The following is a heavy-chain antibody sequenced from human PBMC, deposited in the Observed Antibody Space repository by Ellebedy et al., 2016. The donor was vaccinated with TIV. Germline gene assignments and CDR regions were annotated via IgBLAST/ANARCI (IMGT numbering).Heavy chain of an antibody. CDR1: SVSMKNYY. V-gene: IGHV4-59*08. D-gene: IGHD3-10*01. J-gene: IGHJ6*02. CDR2: VYYSGTT. CDR3: ARQSRFGAPYYHHAMYV. Sequence: MPSETLSLTCTVSSVSMKNYYWSWIRQPPGKGLEWIGYVYYSGTTNYNPSLRSRVAISIDTSKNEIFLKLTSVTAADTAVYFCARQSRFGAPYYHHAMYVWGQGTTVTVSS.